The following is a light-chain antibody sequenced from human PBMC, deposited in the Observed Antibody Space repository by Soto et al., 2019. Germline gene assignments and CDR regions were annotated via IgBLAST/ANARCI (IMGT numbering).Light chain of an antibody. CDR2: DAS. CDR1: QSISSNY. J-gene: IGKJ5*01. V-gene: IGKV3-20*01. CDR3: QRYGSSPLT. Sequence: VLTQSPGPLSLSPGERATLSSRASQSISSNYLAWYKQKPGQAPWLLIYDASSRATGIPDRFSGSGSGTDFSLSISRLEPEDFAVYYCQRYGSSPLTFGGGTRLEIK.